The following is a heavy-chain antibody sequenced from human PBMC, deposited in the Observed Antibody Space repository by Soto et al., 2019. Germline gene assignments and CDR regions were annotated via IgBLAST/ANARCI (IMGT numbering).Heavy chain of an antibody. J-gene: IGHJ4*02. CDR2: IYRSGST. CDR3: ARGKTNYFFDL. D-gene: IGHD3-10*01. CDR1: GGSISNYY. Sequence: KPSETLSLTCTVSGGSISNYYWTWIRQPAGKGLEWVGYIYRSGSTYYNPSLKSPVSISLDKSKNQFSLNLTSVTAADTAVYYCARGKTNYFFDLWGQGHLVTVSS. V-gene: IGHV4-4*07.